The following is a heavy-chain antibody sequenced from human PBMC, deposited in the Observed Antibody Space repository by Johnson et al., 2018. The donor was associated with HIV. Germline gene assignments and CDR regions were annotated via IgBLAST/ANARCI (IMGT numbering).Heavy chain of an antibody. V-gene: IGHV3-33*06. CDR3: AKVYCGCDCLFGGAAFNI. Sequence: QVQLVESGGGLVQPGRSLRLSCAASGFTFSSYGMHWVRQAPGKGLEWVAVIWYDGSNKYYADSVKGRFTISRDNSKNTLYLQMNSLRAEDTAVYYCAKVYCGCDCLFGGAAFNIWGQGTMVTVSS. D-gene: IGHD2-21*02. CDR2: IWYDGSNK. CDR1: GFTFSSYG. J-gene: IGHJ3*02.